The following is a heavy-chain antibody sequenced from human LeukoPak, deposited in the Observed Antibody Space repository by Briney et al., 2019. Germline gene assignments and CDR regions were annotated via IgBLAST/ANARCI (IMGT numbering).Heavy chain of an antibody. CDR2: INTDGTVI. V-gene: IGHV3-74*01. CDR3: ATKQWLAPPPDS. D-gene: IGHD6-19*01. J-gene: IGHJ4*02. CDR1: GVTFGKYW. Sequence: GGSLRLSCAASGVTFGKYWMLWVRQAPGKGLESVSRINTDGTVITYADSVKRRFPVSRDNADNTMFLQMNSVRDEDTAVYYCATKQWLAPPPDSWGQGTPVTVSS.